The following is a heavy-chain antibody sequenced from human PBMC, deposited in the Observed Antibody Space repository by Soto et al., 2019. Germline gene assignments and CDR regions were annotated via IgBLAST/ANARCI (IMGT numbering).Heavy chain of an antibody. D-gene: IGHD1-26*01. Sequence: QVQLQESGPGLVGPSGTLSLTCGVSGGSISSNYYWSWVRQPPGKGLDWLGEINHSGNTNYNPSLKSRITISVDNSKNQFSLELSSVTAADTAVYYCAMISGAFDYWGQGTLVTVSS. V-gene: IGHV4-4*02. CDR1: GGSISSNYY. J-gene: IGHJ4*02. CDR2: INHSGNT. CDR3: AMISGAFDY.